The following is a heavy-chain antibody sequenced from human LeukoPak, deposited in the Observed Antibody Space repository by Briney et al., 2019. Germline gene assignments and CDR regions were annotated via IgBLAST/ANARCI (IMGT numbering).Heavy chain of an antibody. CDR2: ISVIGNTI. D-gene: IGHD2/OR15-2a*01. J-gene: IGHJ4*02. V-gene: IGHV3-48*01. Sequence: GGSLRLSCAASGFTFSSHHMNWVRQAPGKGLEWVSHISVIGNTIYYADSVKGRFTISRDNAKNSLYLQMNSLRAEDTAVYYCARDFSLTYWGQGTLVTVSS. CDR3: ARDFSLTY. CDR1: GFTFSSHH.